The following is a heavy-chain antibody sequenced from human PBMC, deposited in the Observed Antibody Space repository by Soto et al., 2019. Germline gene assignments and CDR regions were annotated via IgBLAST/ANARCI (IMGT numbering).Heavy chain of an antibody. J-gene: IGHJ4*02. D-gene: IGHD2-15*01. CDR3: ARDWCSGGKCYLVFDY. Sequence: QVQLVQSGGEVKKPGASVRVSCKASGYAFTSYGISFLRQAPGQALEWMGWISVYNGNTNYAQKFQGRVNMTTDTSTNTVYMELRSLPSDDTAVYYCARDWCSGGKCYLVFDYWGQGTLVTVSS. CDR1: GYAFTSYG. CDR2: ISVYNGNT. V-gene: IGHV1-18*04.